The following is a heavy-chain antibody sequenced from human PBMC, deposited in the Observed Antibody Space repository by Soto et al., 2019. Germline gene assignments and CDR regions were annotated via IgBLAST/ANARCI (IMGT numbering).Heavy chain of an antibody. J-gene: IGHJ5*02. CDR3: AKTQPGQFTSPNCYAFGP. Sequence: GGSLRLSCAASGFTFRDYGVHWVRQAPGKGLEGGAIISYDGRDKYYVESVKGRFTIFRDNFKNMLYLEMSRLGAEETDAYYLAKTQPGQFTSPNCYAFGPWGQGTLVTVSS. V-gene: IGHV3-30*18. D-gene: IGHD2-2*01. CDR2: ISYDGRDK. CDR1: GFTFRDYG.